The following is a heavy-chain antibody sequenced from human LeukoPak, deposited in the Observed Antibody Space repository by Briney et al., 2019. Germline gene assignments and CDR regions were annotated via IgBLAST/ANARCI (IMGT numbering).Heavy chain of an antibody. J-gene: IGHJ3*02. Sequence: PGGSLRLSCTASGFTFSSYAMHWVRRAPGKGLEWVAVIWYDGSNKYYPDSVKGRFTISRDNSKNTLYLQMNSLRAEDTAVYYCAKDQATTNDAFDIWGRGTMVTVSS. D-gene: IGHD4-17*01. V-gene: IGHV3-30*02. CDR3: AKDQATTNDAFDI. CDR1: GFTFSSYA. CDR2: IWYDGSNK.